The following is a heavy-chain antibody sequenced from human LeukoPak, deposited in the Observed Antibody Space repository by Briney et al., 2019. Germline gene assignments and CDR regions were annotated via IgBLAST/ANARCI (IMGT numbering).Heavy chain of an antibody. Sequence: EASVKASCKAPGGTFSSYAISWVRQAPGQGREWMGGIIPIFGTANYAQTFQGRVTITTDESTSTAYMELSSMRSEDTAVYYCARGSGSYTFDYWGQGTLVTVSS. J-gene: IGHJ4*02. CDR3: ARGSGSYTFDY. CDR2: IIPIFGTA. CDR1: GGTFSSYA. D-gene: IGHD1-26*01. V-gene: IGHV1-69*05.